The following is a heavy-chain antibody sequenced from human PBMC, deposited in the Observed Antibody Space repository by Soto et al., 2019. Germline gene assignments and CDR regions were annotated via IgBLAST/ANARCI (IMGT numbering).Heavy chain of an antibody. J-gene: IGHJ6*02. D-gene: IGHD6-19*01. CDR3: AKDRCVAVAKLNGTCGMDV. CDR2: ISYDGSNK. Sequence: QVQLVESGGGVVQPGRSLRLSCAASGFTFSSYGMHWVRQAPGKGLEWVAVISYDGSNKYYADSVKGRFTISRDNSKNTLYLQMNSLRAEDTAVYYCAKDRCVAVAKLNGTCGMDVWGQGTTVTVSS. V-gene: IGHV3-30*18. CDR1: GFTFSSYG.